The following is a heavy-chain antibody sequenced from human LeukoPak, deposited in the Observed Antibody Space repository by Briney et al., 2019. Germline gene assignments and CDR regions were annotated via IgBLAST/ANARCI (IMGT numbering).Heavy chain of an antibody. Sequence: GGSLRLSCAASGFTFSSYSMNWVRQAPGKGLEWVSSISSSSSYIYYADSVKGRFTISRDNAKNSLYLQMNSLRAEGTALYYCAKDTQYSSSSSFDYWGQGTLVTVSS. CDR1: GFTFSSYS. V-gene: IGHV3-21*04. CDR3: AKDTQYSSSSSFDY. J-gene: IGHJ4*02. D-gene: IGHD6-6*01. CDR2: ISSSSSYI.